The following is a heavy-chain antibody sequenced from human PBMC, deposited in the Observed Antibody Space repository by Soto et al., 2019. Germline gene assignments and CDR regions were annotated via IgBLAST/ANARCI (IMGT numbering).Heavy chain of an antibody. D-gene: IGHD2-2*01. J-gene: IGHJ3*02. CDR3: ARVEECSSTSCYARDAFDI. V-gene: IGHV3-11*01. CDR1: GFTFSDHY. Sequence: QVQLVESGGGLVKPGGSLRLSCAASGFTFSDHYMSWIRQAPRKGLEWVSYISSGGSAIYYADSVKGRFTISRDNAKNSLYLQMNSLRAEDTAVYYCARVEECSSTSCYARDAFDIWGQGTMVTVSS. CDR2: ISSGGSAI.